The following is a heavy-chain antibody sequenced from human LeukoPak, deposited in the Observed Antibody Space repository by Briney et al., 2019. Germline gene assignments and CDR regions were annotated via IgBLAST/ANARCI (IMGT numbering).Heavy chain of an antibody. V-gene: IGHV4-59*08. D-gene: IGHD5-24*01. CDR3: ARGAAACYNLQPFDY. Sequence: SETLSLTCTVSGGSISSYYWSWIRQPPGKGLEGIGYIYFCGRSNYIPPLHSRLSISVNTSHNQFSLTLGSVTAADTAVYYCARGAAACYNLQPFDYWGQGTLVTVSS. CDR2: IYFCGRS. CDR1: GGSISSYY. J-gene: IGHJ4*02.